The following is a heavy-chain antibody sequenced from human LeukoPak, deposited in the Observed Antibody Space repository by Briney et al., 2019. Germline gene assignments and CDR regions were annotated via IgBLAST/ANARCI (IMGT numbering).Heavy chain of an antibody. Sequence: ASVKVSSKASGYTFTSYDINWVRQATGQGLEWMGWMNPNSGNTGYAQKFQGRVTITRNTSISTAYMELSSLRSEDTAVYYCARVQTYSDAFDIWGQGTMVTVSS. V-gene: IGHV1-8*03. CDR3: ARVQTYSDAFDI. J-gene: IGHJ3*02. CDR1: GYTFTSYD. D-gene: IGHD1-1*01. CDR2: MNPNSGNT.